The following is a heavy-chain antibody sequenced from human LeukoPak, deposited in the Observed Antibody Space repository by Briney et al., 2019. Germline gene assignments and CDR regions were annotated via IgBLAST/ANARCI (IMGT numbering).Heavy chain of an antibody. CDR1: GFSFSSYT. CDR2: IRSNGGST. J-gene: IGHJ4*01. V-gene: IGHV3-64D*09. CDR3: VRAGYIYGYMDC. D-gene: IGHD5-18*01. Sequence: GGSLRLSCSASGFSFSSYTLHWVRQAPGKGLEYVSAIRSNGGSTYYADSVKGRFTISGDNSKNTLCLQMRSLRAEDTAVYFCVRAGYIYGYMDCWGQGTLVTVSS.